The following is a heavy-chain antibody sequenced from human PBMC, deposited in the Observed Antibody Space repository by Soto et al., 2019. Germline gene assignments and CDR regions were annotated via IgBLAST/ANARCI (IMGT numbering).Heavy chain of an antibody. CDR2: ISYDGSNK. CDR1: GFTFSSYG. CDR3: AKDNGDYYYYYYGMDV. Sequence: GGSLRLSCAASGFTFSSYGMHWVRQAPGKGLEWVAVISYDGSNKYYADSVKGRFTISRDNSKNTLYLQMNSLRAEDTAVYYCAKDNGDYYYYYYGMDVWGQGTTVTVSS. V-gene: IGHV3-30*18. J-gene: IGHJ6*02. D-gene: IGHD4-17*01.